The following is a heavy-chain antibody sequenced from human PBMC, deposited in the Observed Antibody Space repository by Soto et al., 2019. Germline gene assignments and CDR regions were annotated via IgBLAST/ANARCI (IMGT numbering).Heavy chain of an antibody. CDR1: GFTFTDFG. CDR3: ARGVADSNDFRSGYRPLGY. V-gene: IGHV3-30*03. Sequence: QVQLVETGGGVVQPGRSLRLSCAASGFTFTDFGLHWVRQAPGKGLEWVAVVSHDGVKKLYADSVKGRFTVFRDDSKNTLFLQMDSLRAEDTAVYYCARGVADSNDFRSGYRPLGYWGQGTLVTVSS. J-gene: IGHJ4*02. D-gene: IGHD3-3*01. CDR2: VSHDGVKK.